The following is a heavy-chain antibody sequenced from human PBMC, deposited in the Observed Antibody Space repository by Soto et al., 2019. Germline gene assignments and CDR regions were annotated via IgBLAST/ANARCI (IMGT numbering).Heavy chain of an antibody. CDR1: GFSLSTSGVG. D-gene: IGHD6-13*01. V-gene: IGHV2-5*02. J-gene: IGHJ4*02. CDR2: IYWDDDK. CDR3: APRRRWYGFEH. Sequence: QITLKESGPTLVKPTQTLTLTCTFSGFSLSTSGVGVGWIRQPPGKALEWLALIYWDDDKRYSPSLKSRLTNPQDTPKNPVVLKMTHLEPVDTGKYYCAPRRRWYGFEHWGQGTLVPVSS.